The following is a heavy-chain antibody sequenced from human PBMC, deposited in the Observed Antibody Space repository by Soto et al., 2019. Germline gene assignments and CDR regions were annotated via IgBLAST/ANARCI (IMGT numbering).Heavy chain of an antibody. Sequence: EVQLLESGGGLVQPGSSLRLSCVASGFTFSDYAMSWVRQTPGKGLEWVSAISNVGDTTAYADFVKGRFIISRDNSGNTWYLQMNSLSCEDAAVYYFAKNDCFDTTCQLIDFWGQGTLVTVSS. CDR1: GFTFSDYA. CDR2: ISNVGDTT. D-gene: IGHD2-21*01. V-gene: IGHV3-23*01. J-gene: IGHJ4*02. CDR3: AKNDCFDTTCQLIDF.